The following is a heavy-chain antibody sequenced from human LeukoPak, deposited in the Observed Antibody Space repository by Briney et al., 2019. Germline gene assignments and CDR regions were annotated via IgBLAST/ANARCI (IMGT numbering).Heavy chain of an antibody. CDR3: ARDSMAVAGGFDY. Sequence: GGSLRLSCAASGFTFSSYSMNWVRQAPGKGLEWVSYISSSSSTIYYADSVKGRFTISRDNAKNSLYLQMNSLRAEDTAVYYCARDSMAVAGGFDYWGQGTLVTVSS. V-gene: IGHV3-48*04. CDR2: ISSSSSTI. J-gene: IGHJ4*02. D-gene: IGHD6-19*01. CDR1: GFTFSSYS.